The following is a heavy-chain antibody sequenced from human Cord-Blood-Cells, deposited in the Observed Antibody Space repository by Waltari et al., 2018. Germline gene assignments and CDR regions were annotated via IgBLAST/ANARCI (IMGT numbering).Heavy chain of an antibody. D-gene: IGHD6-13*01. CDR1: GGSISSGGYY. J-gene: IGHJ3*02. CDR2: IYYSGST. Sequence: QVQLQESGPGLVKPSQTLSLTCTVSGGSISSGGYYWSWIRQHPGKGLEWIGYIYYSGSTYYNPSLKSRVTISVDTSKNQFSLKLSSVTAADTAVYYCARSESIAAAGTIDAFDIWGQGTMVTVSS. V-gene: IGHV4-31*03. CDR3: ARSESIAAAGTIDAFDI.